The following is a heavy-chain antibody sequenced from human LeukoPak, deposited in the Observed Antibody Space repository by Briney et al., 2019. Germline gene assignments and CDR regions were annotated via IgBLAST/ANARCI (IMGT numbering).Heavy chain of an antibody. V-gene: IGHV4-59*01. CDR2: IYYSGST. D-gene: IGHD6-13*01. CDR3: ARAGIAAANLDY. Sequence: PSETLSLTCTVSGGSISSYYWSWIRQPPGKGLEWIGYIYYSGSTNYNPSLKSRVTISVDTSKNQFSLKLSSVTAADTAVYYCARAGIAAANLDYWGQGTLVTVSS. CDR1: GGSISSYY. J-gene: IGHJ4*02.